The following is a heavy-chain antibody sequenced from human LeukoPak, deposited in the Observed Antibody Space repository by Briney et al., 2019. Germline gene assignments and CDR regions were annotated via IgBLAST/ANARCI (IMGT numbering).Heavy chain of an antibody. Sequence: GGSLRLSCAASGFTFSNYALNWVRQAPGKGLEWVSVISGSVDSTYYGDSMKGRFTISRDTYKNTLYLQMNSLRAEDTAIYYCAKHSHSWYIGYFEYWGQGTLVTVSS. D-gene: IGHD1-1*01. V-gene: IGHV3-23*01. CDR3: AKHSHSWYIGYFEY. CDR2: ISGSVDST. J-gene: IGHJ4*02. CDR1: GFTFSNYA.